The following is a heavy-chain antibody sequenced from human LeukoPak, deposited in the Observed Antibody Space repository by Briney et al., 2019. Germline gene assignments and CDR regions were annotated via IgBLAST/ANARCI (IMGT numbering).Heavy chain of an antibody. Sequence: SETLSLTCAVYGGSFSDYYWSWIRQPPGKGLEWIGEINHSGSTNYNPSLKSRVTISVDTSKNQFSLKLSSVTAADTAVYYCARLGRWLQSGDYWGQGTLVTVSS. J-gene: IGHJ4*02. V-gene: IGHV4-34*01. D-gene: IGHD5-24*01. CDR1: GGSFSDYY. CDR3: ARLGRWLQSGDY. CDR2: INHSGST.